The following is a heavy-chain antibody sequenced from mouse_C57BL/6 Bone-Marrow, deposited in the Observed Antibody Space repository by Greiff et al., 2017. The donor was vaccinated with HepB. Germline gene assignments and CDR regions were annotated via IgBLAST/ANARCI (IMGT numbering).Heavy chain of an antibody. D-gene: IGHD2-5*01. J-gene: IGHJ4*01. V-gene: IGHV10-1*01. CDR3: VRVLAYYSNYDAMDY. Sequence: VKDRFTISRDDSESMLYLQMNNLKTEDTAMYYCVRVLAYYSNYDAMDYWGQGTSVTVSS.